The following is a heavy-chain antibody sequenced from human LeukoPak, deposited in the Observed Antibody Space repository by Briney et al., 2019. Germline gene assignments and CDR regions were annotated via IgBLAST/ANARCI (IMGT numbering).Heavy chain of an antibody. V-gene: IGHV3-66*02. J-gene: IGHJ3*02. CDR2: IYSGGST. CDR3: ARESIYCSGGSCLFDAFDI. Sequence: GGSLRLSCAASGFTVSSNYMSWVRQAPGKGLEWVSVIYSGGSTYYADSVKGRFTISGDNSKNTLYLQMNSLRAEDTAVYYCARESIYCSGGSCLFDAFDIWGQGTMVTVSS. CDR1: GFTVSSNY. D-gene: IGHD2-15*01.